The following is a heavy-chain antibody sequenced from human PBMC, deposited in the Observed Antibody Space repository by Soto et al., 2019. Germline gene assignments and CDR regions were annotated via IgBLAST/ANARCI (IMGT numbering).Heavy chain of an antibody. Sequence: PGGSLRLSCAASGFTFSTTWMSWVRQAPGKGLEWVGRIKSKTDGGTIDYAAPVKGRFTISRDDSKNTLYLQMNSLRTEDTAVYYCSTGGKYYGMDVWGQGTTVTVSS. V-gene: IGHV3-15*01. J-gene: IGHJ6*02. CDR3: STGGKYYGMDV. D-gene: IGHD1-26*01. CDR1: GFTFSTTW. CDR2: IKSKTDGGTI.